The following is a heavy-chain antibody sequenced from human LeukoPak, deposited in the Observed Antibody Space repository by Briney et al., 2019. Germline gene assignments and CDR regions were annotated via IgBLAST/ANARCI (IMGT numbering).Heavy chain of an antibody. J-gene: IGHJ6*03. CDR3: ARGNADYYYYYMDI. Sequence: PGGSLRLSCAASGFTFSIYSMNWVRQAPGKGLEWVSSIGGSSSSLYYAESVKGRFTISRDNARNSVYLQMNSLRAEDTAVYYCARGNADYYYYYMDIWGKGTTVTVSS. V-gene: IGHV3-21*01. CDR1: GFTFSIYS. D-gene: IGHD2-8*01. CDR2: IGGSSSSL.